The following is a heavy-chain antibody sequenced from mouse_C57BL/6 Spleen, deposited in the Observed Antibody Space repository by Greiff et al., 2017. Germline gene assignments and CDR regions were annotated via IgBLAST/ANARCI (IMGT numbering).Heavy chain of an antibody. Sequence: QVQLQQSGAELVKPGASVKMSCKASGYTFPSYWITWVKQRPGQGLEWIGDIYPGSGSTNYNEKFKSKATLTVDTSTSTASMQLSSLTSEDSAVYYGARSGYYGSSTLNYYAMDDWGTGTSVTVAS. CDR2: IYPGSGST. CDR3: ARSGYYGSSTLNYYAMDD. CDR1: GYTFPSYW. D-gene: IGHD1-1*01. V-gene: IGHV1-55*01. J-gene: IGHJ4*01.